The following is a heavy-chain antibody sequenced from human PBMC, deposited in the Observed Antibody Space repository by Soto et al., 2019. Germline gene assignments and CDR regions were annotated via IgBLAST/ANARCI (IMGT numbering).Heavy chain of an antibody. CDR3: AKDLVPAAMGPYHYYMDV. CDR2: ISYDGSNK. J-gene: IGHJ6*03. Sequence: GGSLRLSCAASGCTFRSYGMHWVRQAPGKGLEWVAVISYDGSNKYYADSVKGRFTISRDNSKNTLYLQMNSLRAEDTAVYYCAKDLVPAAMGPYHYYMDVWGKGTTVTVSS. V-gene: IGHV3-30*18. D-gene: IGHD2-2*01. CDR1: GCTFRSYG.